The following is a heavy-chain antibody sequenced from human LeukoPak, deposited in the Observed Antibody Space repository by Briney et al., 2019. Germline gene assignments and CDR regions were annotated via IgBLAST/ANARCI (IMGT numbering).Heavy chain of an antibody. CDR3: ARDQGEMATNNWFDP. CDR2: INPSGGST. V-gene: IGHV1-46*01. J-gene: IGHJ5*02. D-gene: IGHD5-24*01. Sequence: ASVKVSCKASGYTFTSYYMHWARQAPGQGLEWMGIINPSGGSTSYAQKLQGRVTMTRDMSTSTVYMELSSLRSDDTAVYYCARDQGEMATNNWFDPWGQGTLVTVSS. CDR1: GYTFTSYY.